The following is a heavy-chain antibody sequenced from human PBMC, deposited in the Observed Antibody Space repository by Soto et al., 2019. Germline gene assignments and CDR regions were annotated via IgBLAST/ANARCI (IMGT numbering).Heavy chain of an antibody. D-gene: IGHD2-15*01. Sequence: GGSLRLSCAASGFTFSNYWMSWVRQAPGKGLEWVANIKQDGSQKWYVDSVKGRFTISRDNAKKSLFLQMNSLRAEDTAVYYCAKSEGTYCSGGSCYSVYYYYYGMDVWGQGTTVTVSS. V-gene: IGHV3-7*05. J-gene: IGHJ6*02. CDR2: IKQDGSQK. CDR1: GFTFSNYW. CDR3: AKSEGTYCSGGSCYSVYYYYYGMDV.